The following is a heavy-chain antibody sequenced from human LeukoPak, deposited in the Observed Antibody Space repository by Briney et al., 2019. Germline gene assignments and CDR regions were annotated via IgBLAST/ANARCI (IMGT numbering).Heavy chain of an antibody. D-gene: IGHD3-22*01. Sequence: GGSLRLSCAASGFTFSSYAMHWVRQAPGKGLEYVSAISSNGGSTYYANSVKGRFTISRDNAKNSLYLQMNSLRAEDTAVYYCARSVSNGYYPYYFDSWGQGTLATVSS. CDR3: ARSVSNGYYPYYFDS. CDR2: ISSNGGST. J-gene: IGHJ4*02. V-gene: IGHV3-64*01. CDR1: GFTFSSYA.